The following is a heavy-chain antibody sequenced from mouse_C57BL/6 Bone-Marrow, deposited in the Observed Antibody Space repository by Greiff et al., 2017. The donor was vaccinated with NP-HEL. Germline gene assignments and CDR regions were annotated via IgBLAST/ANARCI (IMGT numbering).Heavy chain of an antibody. Sequence: VMLVESGPGLVAPSQSLSITCTVSGFSLTSYGVHWVRQPPGKGLERLVVIWSDGSTTYNSALKSRLSISKDNSKSQVFLKMNSLQTDDTAMYYCARHGPQHYYGSSFYAMDYWGQGTSVTVSS. D-gene: IGHD1-1*01. CDR3: ARHGPQHYYGSSFYAMDY. CDR2: IWSDGST. V-gene: IGHV2-6-1*01. CDR1: GFSLTSYG. J-gene: IGHJ4*01.